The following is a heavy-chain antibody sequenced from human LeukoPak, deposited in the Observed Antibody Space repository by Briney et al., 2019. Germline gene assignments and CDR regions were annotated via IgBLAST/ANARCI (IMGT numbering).Heavy chain of an antibody. V-gene: IGHV3-30*18. Sequence: GGSLRLSCAASGFTFSSYGMHWVRQAPGKGLEWVAVISYDGSNKYYADSVKGRFTISRDNSKNTLYLQMNSLRAEDTAVYYCAKGKVAGTTYWGQGTLVTVSS. CDR1: GFTFSSYG. D-gene: IGHD6-19*01. CDR3: AKGKVAGTTY. J-gene: IGHJ4*02. CDR2: ISYDGSNK.